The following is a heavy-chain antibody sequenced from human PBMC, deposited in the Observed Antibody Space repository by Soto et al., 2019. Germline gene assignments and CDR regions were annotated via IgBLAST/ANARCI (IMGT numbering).Heavy chain of an antibody. J-gene: IGHJ5*02. Sequence: QVQLVQSGAEVKKPGSSVKVSCKASGGTFSSYTISWVRQAPGQGLEWMGRIIPILGIANYAQKFQGRVTITADKAPSTAYMELSSLRSEDTAVYYCAREIVVVPAARKRGWFDPWGQGTLVTVSS. CDR3: AREIVVVPAARKRGWFDP. V-gene: IGHV1-69*08. CDR1: GGTFSSYT. D-gene: IGHD2-2*01. CDR2: IIPILGIA.